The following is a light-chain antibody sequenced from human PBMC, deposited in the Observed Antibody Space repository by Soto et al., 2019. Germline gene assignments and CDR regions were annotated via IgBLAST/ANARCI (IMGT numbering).Light chain of an antibody. CDR2: KAS. Sequence: DIQMTQSPSTLSASVGDRITITCRASQSVSTWLAWYQQKPGKAPKVLIYKASSLESGVPARFSGSGSGTEFTLTISSLQPDDFATYYCQQYNSDLWTFGQGTKVEIK. V-gene: IGKV1-5*03. CDR1: QSVSTW. J-gene: IGKJ1*01. CDR3: QQYNSDLWT.